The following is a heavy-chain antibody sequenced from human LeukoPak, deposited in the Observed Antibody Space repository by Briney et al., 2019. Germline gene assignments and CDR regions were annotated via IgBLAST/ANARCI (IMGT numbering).Heavy chain of an antibody. V-gene: IGHV1-2*06. D-gene: IGHD3-10*01. J-gene: IGHJ2*01. CDR2: INPNSGGT. Sequence: GSVKVSCKASGYTFTGYYMHWVRQAPGQGLEWMGRINPNSGGTNYAQKFQGRVTMTRDTSISTAYMELSRLRSDDTAVYYCARDPYGTWYFDLWGRGTLVTVSS. CDR3: ARDPYGTWYFDL. CDR1: GYTFTGYY.